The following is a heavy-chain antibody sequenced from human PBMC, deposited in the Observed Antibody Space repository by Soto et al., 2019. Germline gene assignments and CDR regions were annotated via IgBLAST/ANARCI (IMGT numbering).Heavy chain of an antibody. Sequence: GGSLRLSCAASAFTFSNYGMHWVRQAPGKGLEWVAVISNDGRNKNGADSVRGRFTISRDNSKNTLYLQMDSLRAEDTAVYYCARDGGAMVPFGMDVWGQGTTVTVS. CDR1: AFTFSNYG. CDR2: ISNDGRNK. D-gene: IGHD5-18*01. V-gene: IGHV3-30*03. J-gene: IGHJ6*02. CDR3: ARDGGAMVPFGMDV.